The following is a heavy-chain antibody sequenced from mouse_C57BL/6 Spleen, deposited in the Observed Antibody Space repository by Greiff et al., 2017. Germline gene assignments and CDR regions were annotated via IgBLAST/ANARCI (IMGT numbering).Heavy chain of an antibody. V-gene: IGHV1-39*01. D-gene: IGHD2-4*01. CDR3: AKWDDDYDGLAY. Sequence: EVHLQQPGPELVMPGASVTISCKASGYSFTDYHMHWVKQSNGHSLEWIGVINPSYGTTSYNQKFKGKATLTVDQSSSTAYMQLNSLTSGDSAVYYWAKWDDDYDGLAYWGQGTLVTVSA. CDR2: INPSYGTT. J-gene: IGHJ3*01. CDR1: GYSFTDYH.